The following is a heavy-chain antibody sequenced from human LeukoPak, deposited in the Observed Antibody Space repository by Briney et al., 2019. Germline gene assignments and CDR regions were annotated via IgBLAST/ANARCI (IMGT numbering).Heavy chain of an antibody. CDR1: GYTFTSYD. V-gene: IGHV1-2*02. CDR3: ARDLTLVRGNWFDP. CDR2: INPNSGGT. D-gene: IGHD3-10*01. Sequence: ASVKVSCKASGYTFTSYDINWVRQAPGQGLEWMGWINPNSGGTNYAQKFQGRVTMTRDTSISTAYMELSWLRSDDTAVYYCARDLTLVRGNWFDPWGQGTLVTVSS. J-gene: IGHJ5*02.